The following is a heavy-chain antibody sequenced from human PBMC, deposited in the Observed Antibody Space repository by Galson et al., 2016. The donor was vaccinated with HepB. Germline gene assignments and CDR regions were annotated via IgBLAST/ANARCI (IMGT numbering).Heavy chain of an antibody. V-gene: IGHV3-30*04. CDR2: ISYDGSYE. Sequence: SLRLSCAASGFTFSSYAMHWVRQAPGKGLEWVAVISYDGSYESYAGAVKGRFTISRDNFKNTLYLHLNGLRAEETAVYYCARAVHGSGSYWDKWGQGTLVAVSS. CDR3: ARAVHGSGSYWDK. CDR1: GFTFSSYA. J-gene: IGHJ4*02. D-gene: IGHD3-10*01.